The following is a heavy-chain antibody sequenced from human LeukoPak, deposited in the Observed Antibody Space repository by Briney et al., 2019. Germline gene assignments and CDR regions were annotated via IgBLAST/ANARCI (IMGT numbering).Heavy chain of an antibody. D-gene: IGHD6-19*01. CDR3: AREGVAVAGTGFDY. CDR2: ISYDGSNK. CDR1: GFTFSSYG. J-gene: IGHJ4*02. V-gene: IGHV3-30*03. Sequence: GGSLRLSCAASGFTFSSYGMHWVRQAPGKGLEWVAVISYDGSNKYYADSVKGRFTISRDNAKNSLYLQMNSLRAEDTAVYYCAREGVAVAGTGFDYWGQGTLVTVSS.